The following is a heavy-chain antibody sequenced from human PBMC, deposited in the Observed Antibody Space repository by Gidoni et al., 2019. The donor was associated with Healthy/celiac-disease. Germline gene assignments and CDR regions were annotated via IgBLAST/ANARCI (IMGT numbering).Heavy chain of an antibody. CDR3: ARVYYDILTGYYTAYYGMDV. CDR1: GGTFSSYA. CDR2: IIPIFGTA. J-gene: IGHJ6*02. V-gene: IGHV1-69*01. Sequence: QVQLVQSGAEVKKPGSSVTVSCKASGGTFSSYAISWVRQAPGQGLEWMGGIIPIFGTANYAQKFQGRVTITADESTSTAYMELSSLRSEDTAVYYCARVYYDILTGYYTAYYGMDVWGQGTTVTVSS. D-gene: IGHD3-9*01.